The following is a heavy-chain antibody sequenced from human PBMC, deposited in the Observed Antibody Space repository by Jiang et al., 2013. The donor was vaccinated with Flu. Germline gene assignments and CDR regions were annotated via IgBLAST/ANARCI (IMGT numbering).Heavy chain of an antibody. Sequence: YSFTSYWIGWVRQMPGKGLEWMGIIYPGDSDTRYSPSFQGQVTISADKSISTAYLQWSSLKASDTAMYYCARREGGSGWSFDYWGQGTLVTVSS. D-gene: IGHD6-19*01. CDR2: IYPGDSDT. CDR3: ARREGGSGWSFDY. CDR1: YSFTSYW. J-gene: IGHJ4*02. V-gene: IGHV5-51*01.